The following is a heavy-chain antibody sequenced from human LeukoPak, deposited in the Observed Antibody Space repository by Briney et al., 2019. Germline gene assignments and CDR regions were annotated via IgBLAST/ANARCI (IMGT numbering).Heavy chain of an antibody. CDR3: ARGGLYCSGGSCSLSFDP. D-gene: IGHD2-15*01. V-gene: IGHV4-34*01. CDR1: GGTCIGYY. Sequence: SETLSLTCSVYGGTCIGYYWIWIRQPPGRGLEWIGEINHSGSTNYNPSLKSRVTISVDTSKNQFSLKLSSVTAADTAVYYCARGGLYCSGGSCSLSFDPWGQGTLVTVSS. CDR2: INHSGST. J-gene: IGHJ5*02.